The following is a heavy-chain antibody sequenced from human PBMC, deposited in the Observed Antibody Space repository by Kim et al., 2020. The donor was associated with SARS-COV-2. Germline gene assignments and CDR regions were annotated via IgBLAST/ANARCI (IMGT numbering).Heavy chain of an antibody. D-gene: IGHD6-13*01. Sequence: NPSLERRVTMSVDTSKTQFALELTSVTAADTAVYYCARGLTAAGANNFDYWGQGTLVTVSS. J-gene: IGHJ4*02. CDR3: ARGLTAAGANNFDY. V-gene: IGHV4-4*07.